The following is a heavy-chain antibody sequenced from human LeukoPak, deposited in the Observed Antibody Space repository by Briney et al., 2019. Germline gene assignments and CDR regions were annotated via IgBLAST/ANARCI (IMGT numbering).Heavy chain of an antibody. Sequence: PSETLSLTCAVYGGSFSGYYWSWIRQPPGKGLEWIGEINHSGSTNYNPSLKSRVTISVDTSKNQFSLKLSSVTAADTAVYYCARHTPGYSSSWYPGWFDPWGQGTLVTVSS. CDR2: INHSGST. J-gene: IGHJ5*02. CDR1: GGSFSGYY. V-gene: IGHV4-34*01. CDR3: ARHTPGYSSSWYPGWFDP. D-gene: IGHD6-13*01.